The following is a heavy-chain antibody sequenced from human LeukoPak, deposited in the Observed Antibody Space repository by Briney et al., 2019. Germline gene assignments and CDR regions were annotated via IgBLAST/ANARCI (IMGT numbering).Heavy chain of an antibody. D-gene: IGHD6-13*01. CDR1: GFTVSSSY. CDR3: AREPSSTEAYFDY. Sequence: GGSLRLSCAASGFTVSSSYMSWVRQAPGKGLEWVSVLYSGGNTYYADSVKGRFTISRDNSKNTLYLQMNSLRAEDTAVYYCAREPSSTEAYFDYWGQGTLVTVSS. J-gene: IGHJ4*02. CDR2: LYSGGNT. V-gene: IGHV3-53*05.